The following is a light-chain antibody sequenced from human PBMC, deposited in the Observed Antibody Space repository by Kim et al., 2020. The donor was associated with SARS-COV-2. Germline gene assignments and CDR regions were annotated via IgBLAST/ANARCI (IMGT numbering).Light chain of an antibody. CDR2: EVS. J-gene: IGLJ1*01. V-gene: IGLV2-23*02. CDR1: SSDVGSYNL. Sequence: QSALTQPASVSGSPGQSITISCTGTSSDVGSYNLVSWYQQHPGKAHKLMIYEVSKWPSGVSSRFSDSKSGNTASLTISGLQAEDEADYYCCSYASSSTYVFGTGTKVTVL. CDR3: CSYASSSTYV.